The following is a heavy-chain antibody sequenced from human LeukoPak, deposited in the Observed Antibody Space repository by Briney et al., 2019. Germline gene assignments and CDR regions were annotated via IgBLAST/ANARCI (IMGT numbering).Heavy chain of an antibody. CDR3: ARSSPVTAKAFDI. D-gene: IGHD2-21*02. Sequence: GSLRLSCAASGFTFSSYAMHWVRRAPGKGLEYVSAISSNGGSTYYANSVKGRFTISRDNSKNTLYLQMGSLRAEDMAVYYCARSSPVTAKAFDIWGQGTMVTVSS. CDR1: GFTFSSYA. J-gene: IGHJ3*02. CDR2: ISSNGGST. V-gene: IGHV3-64*01.